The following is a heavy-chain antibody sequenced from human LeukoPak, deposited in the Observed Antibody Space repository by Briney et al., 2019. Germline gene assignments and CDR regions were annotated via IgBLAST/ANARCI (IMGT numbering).Heavy chain of an antibody. Sequence: GGSLRLSCAASGFIFCSYAMSWVREAPARGLVWGSSLRGNGDTFYADSVKGRFTLSRDESRNTVYLQLNNLRVEDTAVYYCAKASWVSSADAVLWGQGTVVTVSS. CDR1: GFIFCSYA. V-gene: IGHV3-23*01. D-gene: IGHD3-16*01. J-gene: IGHJ4*02. CDR2: LRGNGDT. CDR3: AKASWVSSADAVL.